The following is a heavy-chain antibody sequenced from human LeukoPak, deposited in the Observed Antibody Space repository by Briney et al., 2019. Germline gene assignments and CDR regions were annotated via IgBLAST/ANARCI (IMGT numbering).Heavy chain of an antibody. J-gene: IGHJ4*01. CDR3: ARVASGWYEVDW. CDR1: NGSMTNYF. CDR2: IWHNGSP. D-gene: IGHD6-19*01. V-gene: IGHV4-59*12. Sequence: TSETLSLTCYVSNGSMTNYFWSWIRQPPGKGLEFLGFIWHNGSPSYNPSLKSRLTMSVDTSRAHFSMKLTAVTAADAAVYYCARVASGWYEVDWWGHGTLVTVSS.